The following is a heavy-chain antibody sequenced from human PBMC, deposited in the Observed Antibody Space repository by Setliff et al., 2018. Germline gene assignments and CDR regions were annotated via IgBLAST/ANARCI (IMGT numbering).Heavy chain of an antibody. Sequence: SETLSLTCTVSGGSISPYFWSWIRQPPGKGLEWIGYIYHNGNTNFNPSLKTRVTMSVDTSKNQFALDLKSVTAADTAVYYCVRDRTAYSYGLDVWGQGTTVTVSS. J-gene: IGHJ6*02. CDR1: GGSISPYF. D-gene: IGHD5-18*01. CDR2: IYHNGNT. V-gene: IGHV4-59*01. CDR3: VRDRTAYSYGLDV.